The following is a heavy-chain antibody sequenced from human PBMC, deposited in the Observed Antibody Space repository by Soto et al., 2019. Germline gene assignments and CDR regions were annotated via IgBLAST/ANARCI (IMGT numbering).Heavy chain of an antibody. CDR2: IIPIFGTA. D-gene: IGHD3-9*01. CDR3: ARDHRHYDILTGYSPSGYYYYYYGMDV. J-gene: IGHJ6*02. CDR1: GGTFSSYA. V-gene: IGHV1-69*01. Sequence: QVQLVQSGAEVKKPGSSVKVSCKASGGTFSSYAISWVRQAPGQGLEWMGGIIPIFGTANYAQKFQGRVTITADESTSTAYMELSSLRSEDTAVYYCARDHRHYDILTGYSPSGYYYYYYGMDVWGQGTTVTVSS.